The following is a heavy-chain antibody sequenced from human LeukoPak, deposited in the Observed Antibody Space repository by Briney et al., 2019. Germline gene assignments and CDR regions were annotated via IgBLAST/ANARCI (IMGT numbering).Heavy chain of an antibody. D-gene: IGHD3-22*01. J-gene: IGHJ4*02. CDR2: ISTGSSFI. CDR1: GFTLSSHT. V-gene: IGHV3-21*01. CDR3: ARDSFLTTMIVVPRPLDY. Sequence: GGSLRLSCAASGFTLSSHTMNWVRQAPGKGLEWVSPISTGSSFIYYADSVKGRLTISRDNAKNSLYLRMNSLRAEDTAVYYCARDSFLTTMIVVPRPLDYWGQGTLVTVSS.